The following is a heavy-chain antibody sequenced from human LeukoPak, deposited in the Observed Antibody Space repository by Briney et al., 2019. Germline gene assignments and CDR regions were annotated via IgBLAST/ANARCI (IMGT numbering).Heavy chain of an antibody. J-gene: IGHJ4*02. D-gene: IGHD2-21*01. CDR2: ISGSGGST. CDR1: GFTFSSYG. Sequence: GGTLRLSCAASGFTFSSYGMSWVSQAPGKGLEWVSAISGSGGSTYYADSVKGRFTISRDNSKNTLYLQMNSLRAEDTAVYYCAKPTTLFDYWGQGTLVTVSS. V-gene: IGHV3-23*01. CDR3: AKPTTLFDY.